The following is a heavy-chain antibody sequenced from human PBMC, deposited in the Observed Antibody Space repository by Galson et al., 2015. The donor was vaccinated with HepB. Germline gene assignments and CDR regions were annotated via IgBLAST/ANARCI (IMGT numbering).Heavy chain of an antibody. CDR2: IIPILGIA. CDR3: ARLGDYGGNSEVDY. D-gene: IGHD4-23*01. V-gene: IGHV1-69*02. Sequence: SVKVSCKASGGTFSSYTISWVRQAPGQGLEWMGRIIPILGIANYAQKFQGRVTITADKSTSTAYMELSSLRSEDTAVYYCARLGDYGGNSEVDYWGQGTLVTVSS. CDR1: GGTFSSYT. J-gene: IGHJ4*02.